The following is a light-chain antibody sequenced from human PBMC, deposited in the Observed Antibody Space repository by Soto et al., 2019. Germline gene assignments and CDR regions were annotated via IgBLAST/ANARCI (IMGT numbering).Light chain of an antibody. CDR2: DAS. CDR3: QQSISYLRT. Sequence: DVQMSQSPSTLSASVGDRVTITCQASQSISRWLDWYQQITGKAPKLLIYDASTLESGVPSRFSCSVSGTEFSLTISSLQTDDFATYYCQQSISYLRTFGQGNKVEVK. J-gene: IGKJ1*01. V-gene: IGKV1-5*01. CDR1: QSISRW.